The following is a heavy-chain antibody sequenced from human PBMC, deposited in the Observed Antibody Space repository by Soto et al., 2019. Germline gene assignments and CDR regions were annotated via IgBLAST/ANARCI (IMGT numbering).Heavy chain of an antibody. J-gene: IGHJ3*02. Sequence: VQMVESGGDLVQPGASLRLSCTASGFTFRNYWMHWVRQAPGKGLVWVSRINPDGSNTTYADFVKGRFTISRDDAKNTLYLQMSSLSAEDTSVYYCAAAATINDAFTIWGQGTMVTVSS. V-gene: IGHV3-74*01. CDR2: INPDGSNT. CDR1: GFTFRNYW. CDR3: AAAATINDAFTI. D-gene: IGHD5-12*01.